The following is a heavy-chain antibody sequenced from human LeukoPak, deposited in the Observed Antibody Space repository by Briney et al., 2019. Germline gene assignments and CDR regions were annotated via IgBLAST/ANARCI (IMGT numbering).Heavy chain of an antibody. CDR2: IYYSGST. CDR1: GGSISSYY. D-gene: IGHD3-22*01. J-gene: IGHJ3*02. V-gene: IGHV4-59*01. Sequence: PSETLSLTCTVSGGSISSYYWSWIRQPPGKGLEWIGYIYYSGSTNYNPSLKSRVTISVDTSKNQFSLKLSSVTAADTAVYYCARDQRGYYDSSGLGAFDIWGQGTMVTVSS. CDR3: ARDQRGYYDSSGLGAFDI.